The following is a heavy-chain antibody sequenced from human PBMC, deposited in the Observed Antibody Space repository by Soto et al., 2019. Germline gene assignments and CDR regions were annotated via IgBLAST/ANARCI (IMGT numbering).Heavy chain of an antibody. CDR3: TTELLAYYYDSSGPVDAFDI. CDR1: GFTFSNAW. V-gene: IGHV3-15*01. CDR2: IKSKTDGGTT. J-gene: IGHJ3*02. Sequence: AGGSLRLSCAASGFTFSNAWMSWVRQAPGKGLEWVGRIKSKTDGGTTDYAAPVKGRFTISRDDSKNTLYLQMNSLKTEDTAVYYFTTELLAYYYDSSGPVDAFDIWGQGTMVTVSS. D-gene: IGHD3-22*01.